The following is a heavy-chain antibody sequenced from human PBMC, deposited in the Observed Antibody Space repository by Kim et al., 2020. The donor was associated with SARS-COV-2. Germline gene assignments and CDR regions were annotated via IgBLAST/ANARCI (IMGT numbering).Heavy chain of an antibody. CDR3: AKSIVGAYGLDV. D-gene: IGHD3-16*01. Sequence: GGSLRRSCAASGFIFSTFNMTWVRQAPGRGLEWVSTIGPLGRGTHYADSVRGRFTVSRDNSKNTLYLQMNSLRVEDTAVYHCAKSIVGAYGLDVWGQGTTVSVSS. CDR2: IGPLGRGT. CDR1: GFIFSTFN. V-gene: IGHV3-23*01. J-gene: IGHJ6*02.